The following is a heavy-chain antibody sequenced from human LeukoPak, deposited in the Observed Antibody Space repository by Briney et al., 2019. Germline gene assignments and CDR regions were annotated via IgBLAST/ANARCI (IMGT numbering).Heavy chain of an antibody. CDR2: IRYDGSNK. D-gene: IGHD2-2*01. CDR1: GFTFSSYG. V-gene: IGHV3-30*02. J-gene: IGHJ1*01. CDR3: AKAGGRGYCSSTSCSGDFQH. Sequence: GGSLRLSCAASGFTFSSYGMHWVRQAPGKGLEWVAFIRYDGSNKYYADSVKGRFTISRDNSKNTLYLQMNSLRAEDTAVYYCAKAGGRGYCSSTSCSGDFQHWGQGTLVTVSS.